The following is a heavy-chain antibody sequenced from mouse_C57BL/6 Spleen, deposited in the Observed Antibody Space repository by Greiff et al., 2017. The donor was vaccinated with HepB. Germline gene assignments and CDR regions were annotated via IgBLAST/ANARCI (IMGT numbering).Heavy chain of an antibody. D-gene: IGHD1-1*01. CDR1: GYTFTSYW. CDR2: IDPSDSYT. CDR3: ARKHYYGSSPYYFDY. Sequence: VQLQQPGAELVKPGASVKLSCKASGYTFTSYWMQWVKQRPGQGLEWIGEIDPSDSYTNYNQKFKGKATLTVDTSSSTAYMQLSSLTSEDSAVYYCARKHYYGSSPYYFDYWGQGTTLTVSS. J-gene: IGHJ2*01. V-gene: IGHV1-50*01.